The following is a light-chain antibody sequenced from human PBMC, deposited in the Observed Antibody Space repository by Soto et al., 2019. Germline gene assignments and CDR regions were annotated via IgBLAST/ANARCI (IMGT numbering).Light chain of an antibody. CDR3: QQYNNWHT. V-gene: IGKV3D-15*01. Sequence: EIVMTQSPAPLSVSPGERAPLSCRSSQSVSSNLAWYQQKPGQAPRLLIYGASTRATGIPARFSGSGSGTEFTLTISSLQSEDFAVYYCQQYNNWHTFGQGTRLEIK. CDR2: GAS. J-gene: IGKJ5*01. CDR1: QSVSSN.